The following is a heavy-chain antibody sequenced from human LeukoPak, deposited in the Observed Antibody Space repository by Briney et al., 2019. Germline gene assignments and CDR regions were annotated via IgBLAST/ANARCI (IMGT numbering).Heavy chain of an antibody. J-gene: IGHJ5*02. CDR1: GGSISSSSYY. Sequence: PSETLSLTCTVSGGSISSSSYYWGWIRQPPGKGLEWIGSIYYSGSTNYNPSLKSRVTISVDTSKNQFSLKLSSVTAADTAVYYCARGNGYCSGGSCYRRRGWFDPWGQGTLVTVSS. D-gene: IGHD2-15*01. V-gene: IGHV4-39*07. CDR3: ARGNGYCSGGSCYRRRGWFDP. CDR2: IYYSGST.